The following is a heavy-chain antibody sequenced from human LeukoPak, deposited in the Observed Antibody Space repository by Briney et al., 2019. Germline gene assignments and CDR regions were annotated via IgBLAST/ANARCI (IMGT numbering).Heavy chain of an antibody. CDR3: AREAGSSYHYGMDV. Sequence: PSETLSLTCTVSGGSISTYYRSWIRQPPGKGLEWIGYIYYRGSTNSNPSLKSRVTMSVDTPRNQFSLKLTSVTAADTAVYYCAREAGSSYHYGMDVWGQGTTVTVSS. CDR1: GGSISTYY. V-gene: IGHV4-59*01. J-gene: IGHJ6*02. D-gene: IGHD6-19*01. CDR2: IYYRGST.